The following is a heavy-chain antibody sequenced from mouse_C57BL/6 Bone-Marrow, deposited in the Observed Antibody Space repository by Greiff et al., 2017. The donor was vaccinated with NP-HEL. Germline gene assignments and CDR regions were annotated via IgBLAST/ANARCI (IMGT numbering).Heavy chain of an antibody. CDR3: ASSGTGAFAY. CDR1: GYTFTSYG. V-gene: IGHV1-81*01. Sequence: VQLQQSGAELARPGASVKLSCKASGYTFTSYGISWVKQRTGQGLEWIGEIYPRSGNNYYNEKLKGKATLAADKSSSTAYMELRSLTSEDSAVYFCASSGTGAFAYWGQGTLVTVSA. CDR2: IYPRSGNN. D-gene: IGHD4-1*01. J-gene: IGHJ3*01.